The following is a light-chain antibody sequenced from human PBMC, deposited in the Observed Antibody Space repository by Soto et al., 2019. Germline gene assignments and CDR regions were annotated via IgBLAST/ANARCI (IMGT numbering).Light chain of an antibody. J-gene: IGKJ1*01. V-gene: IGKV3-20*01. CDR3: QQYGSSLWT. CDR1: QSVSRNY. CDR2: TAS. Sequence: EIVLTQSPGTLSLSPGEGATLCCRASQSVSRNYLAWYQQKPGQAPRLLIYTASRRATGIPDRFSGSGSGTDFTLTISRLEPEDSAVYYCQQYGSSLWTFGQGTKVDIK.